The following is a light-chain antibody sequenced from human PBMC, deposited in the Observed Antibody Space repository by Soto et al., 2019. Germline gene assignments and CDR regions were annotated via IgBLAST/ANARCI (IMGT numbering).Light chain of an antibody. V-gene: IGKV3D-15*01. CDR3: QQYGDWPGA. CDR1: QSVGSK. Sequence: EIVLTQSPPTLSVSPGEGATLSCRASQSVGSKLAWYQQRPGQAPRLLIYDASNRATGIPARFSGSGAGTEFSLTISSLQSEDFAVYSCQQYGDWPGAFGGGTKVDI. J-gene: IGKJ4*01. CDR2: DAS.